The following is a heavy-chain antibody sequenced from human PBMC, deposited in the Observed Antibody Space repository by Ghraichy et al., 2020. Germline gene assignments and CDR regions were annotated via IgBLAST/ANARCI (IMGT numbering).Heavy chain of an antibody. CDR3: ARESRDGYREAFDY. J-gene: IGHJ4*02. D-gene: IGHD5-24*01. CDR2: ISSSGSTI. Sequence: GGSLRLSCAASGFTFSYYYMSCIRQAPGKGLEWVSYISSSGSTIYYADSVKGRFTISRDNAKNSLYLQMNSLIAEDTAVYYCARESRDGYREAFDYWGQGTLVTVSS. CDR1: GFTFSYYY. V-gene: IGHV3-11*01.